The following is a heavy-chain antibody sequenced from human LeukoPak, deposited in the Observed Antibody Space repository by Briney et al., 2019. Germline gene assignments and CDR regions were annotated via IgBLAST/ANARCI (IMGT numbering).Heavy chain of an antibody. D-gene: IGHD1-14*01. Sequence: PSETLSLTCTVSGYSISSGYYWGWIRQPPGKGLEWIRSIYHSGSTYYNPSLKSRVTISVDTSKNQFSLKLSSVTAADTAVYYCASFSGYKTRGYFDYWSQGTLVTVSS. CDR1: GYSISSGYY. CDR2: IYHSGST. V-gene: IGHV4-38-2*02. CDR3: ASFSGYKTRGYFDY. J-gene: IGHJ4*02.